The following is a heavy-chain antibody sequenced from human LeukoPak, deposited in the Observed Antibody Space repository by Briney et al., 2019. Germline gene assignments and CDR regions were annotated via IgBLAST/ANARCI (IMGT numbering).Heavy chain of an antibody. CDR3: ARHLFAIFSEAPFDY. J-gene: IGHJ4*02. CDR1: GYSFTSYW. V-gene: IGHV5-51*01. CDR2: IYPGDSDT. Sequence: GESLKISCKGSGYSFTSYWIGWVLQMPGKGLEWMVIIYPGDSDTRYSPSFQGQVTISADKSISTAYLQWSSLKASDTAMYYCARHLFAIFSEAPFDYWGQGTLVTVSS. D-gene: IGHD3-3*01.